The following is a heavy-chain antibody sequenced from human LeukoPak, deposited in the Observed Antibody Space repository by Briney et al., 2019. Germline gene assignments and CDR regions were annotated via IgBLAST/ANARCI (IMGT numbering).Heavy chain of an antibody. V-gene: IGHV4-59*01. CDR2: IYYSGST. CDR1: GGSISSYY. Sequence: SETLSLTCTVSGGSISSYYWSWIRQPPGKGLEWIGYIYYSGSTNYNPSLKSRVTISVDTSKNQFSLKLSSVTAADTAVYYCAGENSGLIVAWGAFDIWGQGTMVTVSS. J-gene: IGHJ3*02. CDR3: AGENSGLIVAWGAFDI. D-gene: IGHD3-22*01.